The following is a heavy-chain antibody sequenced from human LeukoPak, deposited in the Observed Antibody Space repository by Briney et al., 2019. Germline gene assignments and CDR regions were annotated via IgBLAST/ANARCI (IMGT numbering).Heavy chain of an antibody. Sequence: SSETLSLTCAVYGGSFSGYYWSWIRQPPGKGLEWIGEINHSGSTNYNPSLKSRVTISVDTSKNQFSLKLSSVTAADTAVYYCARADYDYVWGSYRPFDYWGQGTLVTVSS. CDR1: GGSFSGYY. D-gene: IGHD3-16*02. CDR2: INHSGST. V-gene: IGHV4-34*01. CDR3: ARADYDYVWGSYRPFDY. J-gene: IGHJ4*02.